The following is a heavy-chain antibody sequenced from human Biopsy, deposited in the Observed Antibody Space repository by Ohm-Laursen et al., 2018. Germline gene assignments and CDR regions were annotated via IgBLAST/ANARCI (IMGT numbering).Heavy chain of an antibody. CDR1: GYDFTIHG. CDR3: ARDRRRRLKVVVDNYYHFGMDV. Sequence: ASVKVSCKTSGYDFTIHGINWVRQAPGQGLEWLGWISVFKDDRVYAQKFQGRVTMTTDTSTTTAYLELRSLTSDDTAVYYCARDRRRRLKVVVDNYYHFGMDVWGQGTWVTVSS. D-gene: IGHD2-15*01. J-gene: IGHJ6*01. V-gene: IGHV1-18*04. CDR2: ISVFKDDR.